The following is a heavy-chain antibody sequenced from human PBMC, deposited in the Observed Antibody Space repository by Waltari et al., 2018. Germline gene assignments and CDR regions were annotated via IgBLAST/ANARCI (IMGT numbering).Heavy chain of an antibody. CDR3: ARGSYYEAFDI. CDR2: IYYSGST. V-gene: IGHV4-59*01. CDR1: GGSISSYY. Sequence: QVQLQESGPGLVKPSETLSLTCTVSGGSISSYYWSWIRQPPGKGLEWIGYIYYSGSTNYNPSLKSRVTISVDTSKNQFSLKLSSVTAADTAVYYCARGSYYEAFDIWGQWTMVTVSS. J-gene: IGHJ3*02. D-gene: IGHD1-26*01.